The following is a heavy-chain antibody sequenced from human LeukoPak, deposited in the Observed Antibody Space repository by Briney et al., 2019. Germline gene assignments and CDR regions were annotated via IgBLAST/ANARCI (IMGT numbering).Heavy chain of an antibody. V-gene: IGHV3-48*03. CDR2: ISSSGLTM. CDR3: ALTRGYSGYDLDY. Sequence: VGSLRLSCAASRFDFTTYEMHWVRQAPGKGLEWVAYISSSGLTMYYADSVKGRFTISRDNAKNSFYLQMNSLRVEDTGVYYCALTRGYSGYDLDYWGEGTLVSVSS. CDR1: RFDFTTYE. D-gene: IGHD5-12*01. J-gene: IGHJ4*02.